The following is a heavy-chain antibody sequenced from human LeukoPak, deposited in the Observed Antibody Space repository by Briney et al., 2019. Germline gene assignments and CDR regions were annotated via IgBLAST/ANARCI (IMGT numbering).Heavy chain of an antibody. D-gene: IGHD3-3*01. Sequence: ASVKVSCKASGGTFSSYAISWVRQAPGKGLEWMGRVDPEDGETIYAEKLQGRVTITADTSTDTAYMELSSLRSDDTAVYYCATYDFWSGYSFDYWGQGTLVTVSS. J-gene: IGHJ4*02. CDR3: ATYDFWSGYSFDY. CDR1: GGTFSSYA. V-gene: IGHV1-69-2*01. CDR2: VDPEDGET.